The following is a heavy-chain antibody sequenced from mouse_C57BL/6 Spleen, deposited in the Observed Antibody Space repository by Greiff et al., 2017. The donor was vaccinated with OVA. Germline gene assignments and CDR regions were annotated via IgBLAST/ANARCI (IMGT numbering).Heavy chain of an antibody. CDR1: GYTFTTYP. Sequence: VQLQQSGAELVKPGASVKMSCKASGYTFTTYPIEWMKQIHGKSLEWIGNFQPYNDDTKYNEKFKGKATLTVEKSSSTVYLELSRLTSDDSAVYYCARAGYGSSCGYFDYWGQGTTLTVSS. V-gene: IGHV1-47*01. D-gene: IGHD1-1*01. CDR3: ARAGYGSSCGYFDY. CDR2: FQPYNDDT. J-gene: IGHJ2*01.